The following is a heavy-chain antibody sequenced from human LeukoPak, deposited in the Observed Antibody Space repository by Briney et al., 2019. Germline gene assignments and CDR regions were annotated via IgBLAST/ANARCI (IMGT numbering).Heavy chain of an antibody. D-gene: IGHD3-10*02. CDR1: GFTFSSYA. J-gene: IGHJ4*02. Sequence: GGSLRLSCVDAGFTFSSYAMRWVRQVPGKGLEWVSGISDNGGSTYYTDSVKGRFTITRDNSKNTLYLQMNSLRVEGTAIYYCASRQGLGWHYVNWGQGTLVTVSS. V-gene: IGHV3-23*01. CDR2: ISDNGGST. CDR3: ASRQGLGWHYVN.